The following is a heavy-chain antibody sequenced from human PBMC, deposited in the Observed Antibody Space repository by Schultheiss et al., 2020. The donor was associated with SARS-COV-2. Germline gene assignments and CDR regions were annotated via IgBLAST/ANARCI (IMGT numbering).Heavy chain of an antibody. CDR3: ARSSISKTDDYYYYGLFV. Sequence: ASVKVSCKASGYTFTGHYMHWVRQAPGQGLEWMGRINPNSGDTDYAQKFQGRVTMTSDTPTSTAYMELGRLTSDDTALYYCARSSISKTDDYYYYGLFVWGQGTTVTVSS. J-gene: IGHJ6*02. D-gene: IGHD6-19*01. CDR1: GYTFTGHY. V-gene: IGHV1-2*02. CDR2: INPNSGDT.